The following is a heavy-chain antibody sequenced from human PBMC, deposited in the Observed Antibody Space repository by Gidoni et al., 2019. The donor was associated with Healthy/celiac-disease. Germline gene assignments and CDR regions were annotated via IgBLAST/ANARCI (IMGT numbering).Heavy chain of an antibody. V-gene: IGHV1-18*01. Sequence: QVQLVQSGAEVKKPGAAVKVSCQASGYTFTSYGISWVRQAPGQGLEWMGWISAYNGNTNYAQKLQGRVTMTTDTSTSTAYMELRSLRSDDTAVYYCARADIVVVPAALDYYYYGMDVWGQGTTVTVSS. CDR3: ARADIVVVPAALDYYYYGMDV. CDR2: ISAYNGNT. D-gene: IGHD2-2*01. J-gene: IGHJ6*02. CDR1: GYTFTSYG.